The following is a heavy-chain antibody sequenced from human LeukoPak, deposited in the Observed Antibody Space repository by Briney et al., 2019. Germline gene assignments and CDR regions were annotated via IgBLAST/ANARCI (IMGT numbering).Heavy chain of an antibody. V-gene: IGHV3-53*01. J-gene: IGHJ4*02. CDR3: ARGGRSSGGYLYNFDY. Sequence: GGSLRLSCAASGFTVSSNYMSWVRQAPGKGLEGVSVIYSGGSSYYADSVKGRFTLSRDNSKNTLYLQMNSLRAEDTAVYYCARGGRSSGGYLYNFDYWGQGTLVTVSS. D-gene: IGHD1-26*01. CDR1: GFTVSSNY. CDR2: IYSGGSS.